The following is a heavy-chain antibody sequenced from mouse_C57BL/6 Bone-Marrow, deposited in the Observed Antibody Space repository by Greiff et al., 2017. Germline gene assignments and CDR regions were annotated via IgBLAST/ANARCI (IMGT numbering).Heavy chain of an antibody. J-gene: IGHJ3*01. CDR3: TTWGTTVVATPAWFAY. D-gene: IGHD1-1*01. CDR1: GFNIKDYY. Sequence: EVQLVESGAELVRPGASVKLSCTASGFNIKDYYMHWVKQRPEQGLEWIGRIDPEDGDTEYAPKFQGKATMTADTSSNTAYLQLSSLTSEDTAVYYCTTWGTTVVATPAWFAYWGQGTLVTVSA. V-gene: IGHV14-1*01. CDR2: IDPEDGDT.